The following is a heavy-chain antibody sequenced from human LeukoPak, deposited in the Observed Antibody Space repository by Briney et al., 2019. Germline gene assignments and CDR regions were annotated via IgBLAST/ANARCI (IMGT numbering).Heavy chain of an antibody. CDR2: MNPNSGNT. Sequence: ASVKVSCKASGYTFTNYDINWVRQATGQGREWMGWMNPNSGNTGYAQKFQGRVTINRNTSISTAYMELSSLRSEDTAVYYCARCATPRIACYDFWGQGTLVTVSS. D-gene: IGHD2-2*01. V-gene: IGHV1-8*02. CDR3: ARCATPRIACYDF. CDR1: GYTFTNYD. J-gene: IGHJ4*02.